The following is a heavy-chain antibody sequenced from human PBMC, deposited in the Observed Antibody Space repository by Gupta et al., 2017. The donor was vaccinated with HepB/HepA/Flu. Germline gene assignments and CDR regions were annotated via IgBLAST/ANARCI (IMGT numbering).Heavy chain of an antibody. V-gene: IGHV3-53*01. D-gene: IGHD2-2*01. CDR2: IYSDGVT. CDR3: ARYCSRSSCQRLAGGGIDI. CDR1: GVSVIRPY. J-gene: IGHJ3*02. Sequence: EVQLVESGGGLIKPGGSLRLPCSAPGVSVIRPYMSWVRQAPGKGLEWVSAIYSDGVTYYADSVKGRVTISRDTSKNTWYLQMNSLRAEETAVYYCARYCSRSSCQRLAGGGIDIWGQGTMVTVSS.